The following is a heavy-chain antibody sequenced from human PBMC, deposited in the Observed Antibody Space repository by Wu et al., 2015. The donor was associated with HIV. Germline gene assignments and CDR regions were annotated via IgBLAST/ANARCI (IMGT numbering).Heavy chain of an antibody. D-gene: IGHD4-17*01. J-gene: IGHJ6*03. CDR3: ARDGGRPTAAHEYYYYYYYMDV. V-gene: IGHV1-2*02. CDR2: INPNSGGT. Sequence: QVQLVQSGAEVKKPGASVKVSCKASGYTFTGYYMHWVRQAPGQGLEWMGWINPNSGGTNYAQKFQGRVTMTRDTSISTAYMELSRLRSDDTAVYYCARDGGRPTAAHEYYYYYYYMDVWGKGTTVHRLL. CDR1: GYTFTGYY.